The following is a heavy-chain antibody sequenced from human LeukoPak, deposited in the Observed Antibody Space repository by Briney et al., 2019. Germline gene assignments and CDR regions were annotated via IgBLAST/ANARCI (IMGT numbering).Heavy chain of an antibody. D-gene: IGHD3-3*01. CDR3: ARDQRVLRFLEPYYYMDV. V-gene: IGHV4-4*07. CDR2: IYTSGST. CDR1: GFTFSSYA. Sequence: GSLRLSCAASGFTFSSYAMTWIRQPAGKGLEWIGRIYTSGSTNYNPSLKSRVTISVDTSKNQFSLKLSSVTAADTAVYYCARDQRVLRFLEPYYYMDVWGKGTTVTVSS. J-gene: IGHJ6*03.